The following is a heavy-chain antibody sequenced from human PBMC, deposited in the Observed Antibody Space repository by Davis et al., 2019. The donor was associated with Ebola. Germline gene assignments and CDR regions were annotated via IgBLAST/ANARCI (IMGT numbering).Heavy chain of an antibody. D-gene: IGHD2-15*01. CDR1: GYTFTGSY. Sequence: AASVKVSCTASGYTFTGSYIHWFRQAPGQGLEWMGWMNPNSDNTGYPQKFQGRVTMTRNTSISTAYMELSSLRSEDTAVYYCARGYGVAADWGQGTLVTVSS. CDR3: ARGYGVAAD. CDR2: MNPNSDNT. V-gene: IGHV1-8*02. J-gene: IGHJ4*02.